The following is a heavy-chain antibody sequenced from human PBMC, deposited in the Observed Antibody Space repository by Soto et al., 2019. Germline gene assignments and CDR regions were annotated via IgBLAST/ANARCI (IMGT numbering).Heavy chain of an antibody. J-gene: IGHJ4*02. D-gene: IGHD3-22*01. CDR1: GFTFSSYG. Sequence: LRLSCAASGFTFSSYGMHWVRQAPGKGLEWVAVISYDGSNKYYADSVKGRFTISRDNSKNTLYLQMNSLRAEDTAVYYCAKARERRDYYDSSGGFGYWGQGTLVTVSS. CDR3: AKARERRDYYDSSGGFGY. CDR2: ISYDGSNK. V-gene: IGHV3-30*18.